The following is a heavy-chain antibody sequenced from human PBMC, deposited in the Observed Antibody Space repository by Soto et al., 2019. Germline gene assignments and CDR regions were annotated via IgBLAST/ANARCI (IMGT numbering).Heavy chain of an antibody. Sequence: PGGSLRLSCAASGFTFSSYSMNWVRQAPGKGLEWVSSISSSSSYIYYADSVKGRFTISRDNAKNSLYLQMNSLRAEDTAVYYCARGSRVDRYYYYYGMDVWGQGTTVTVSS. CDR1: GFTFSSYS. CDR2: ISSSSSYI. CDR3: ARGSRVDRYYYYYGMDV. D-gene: IGHD2-2*01. J-gene: IGHJ6*02. V-gene: IGHV3-21*01.